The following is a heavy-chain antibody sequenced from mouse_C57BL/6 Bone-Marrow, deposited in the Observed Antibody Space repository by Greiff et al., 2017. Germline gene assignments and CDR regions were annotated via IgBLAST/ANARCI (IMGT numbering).Heavy chain of an antibody. J-gene: IGHJ4*01. CDR3: ARRLREGYARDY. D-gene: IGHD2-4*01. Sequence: QVQLQQSGAELARPGASVKLSCKASGYTFTSYGISWVKQRTGQGLEWIGEIYPRSGNTYYNEKFKGKAKLTADKSSSTAYMELRSLTSEDSAVYFCARRLREGYARDYWGQGTSGTVSS. V-gene: IGHV1-81*01. CDR1: GYTFTSYG. CDR2: IYPRSGNT.